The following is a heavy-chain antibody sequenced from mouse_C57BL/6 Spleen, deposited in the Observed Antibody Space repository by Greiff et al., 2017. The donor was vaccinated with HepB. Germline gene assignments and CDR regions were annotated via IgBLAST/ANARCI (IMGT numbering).Heavy chain of an antibody. D-gene: IGHD1-1*01. CDR1: GYTFTSYW. CDR2: IYPSDSET. J-gene: IGHJ2*01. Sequence: VQLQQSGAELVRPGSSVKLSCKASGYTFTSYWMDWVKQRPGQGLEWIGNIYPSDSETHYNQKFKDKATLTVDKSSSTAYMQLSSLTSEDSAVYYCARAITTVVAHFDYWGQGTTLTVSS. V-gene: IGHV1-61*01. CDR3: ARAITTVVAHFDY.